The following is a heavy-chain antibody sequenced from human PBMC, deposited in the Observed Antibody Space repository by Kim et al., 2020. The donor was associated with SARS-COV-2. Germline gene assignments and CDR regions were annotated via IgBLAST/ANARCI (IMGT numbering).Heavy chain of an antibody. Sequence: GGSLRLSCAASGFTFDDYAMHWVRQAPGKGLEWVSGISWNSGSIGYADSVKGRFTISRDNAKNSLYLQMNSLRAEDTALYYCAKALWGDQDAFDIWGQGTMVTVSS. CDR3: AKALWGDQDAFDI. CDR2: ISWNSGSI. D-gene: IGHD2-21*01. V-gene: IGHV3-9*01. CDR1: GFTFDDYA. J-gene: IGHJ3*02.